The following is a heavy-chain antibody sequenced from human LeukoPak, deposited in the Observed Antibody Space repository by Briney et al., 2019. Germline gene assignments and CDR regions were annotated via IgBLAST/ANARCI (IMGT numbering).Heavy chain of an antibody. CDR1: GFAVSSSY. J-gene: IGHJ4*02. D-gene: IGHD6-19*01. V-gene: IGHV3-66*01. Sequence: PGGSLRLSCAASGFAVSSSYMSWVRQAPGKGLEWVSVIYGGGSTYYADSAKGRFTISRDISESTLYLQMNSLTAEDTAVYYCAREDSSGAGDYWGQGTLVTVSS. CDR2: IYGGGST. CDR3: AREDSSGAGDY.